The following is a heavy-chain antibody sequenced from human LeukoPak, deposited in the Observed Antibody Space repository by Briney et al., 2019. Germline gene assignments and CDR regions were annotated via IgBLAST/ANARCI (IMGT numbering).Heavy chain of an antibody. J-gene: IGHJ3*02. V-gene: IGHV3-30-3*01. Sequence: GGSLRLSCAASGFTFRNYVIHWVRQAPGKGLEWVAVTSSDLNVKLYADSVKGRFTISRDNSKNTLYLQMNSLRAEDTAVYYCARDLTGTTSGAFDIWGQGTMVTVSS. D-gene: IGHD1-20*01. CDR3: ARDLTGTTSGAFDI. CDR2: TSSDLNVK. CDR1: GFTFRNYV.